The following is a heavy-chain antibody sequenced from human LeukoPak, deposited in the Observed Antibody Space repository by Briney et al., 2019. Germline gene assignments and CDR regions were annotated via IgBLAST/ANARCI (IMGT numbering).Heavy chain of an antibody. CDR2: IYYSGST. V-gene: IGHV4-59*01. CDR1: GASISSYY. Sequence: PSETLSLTCTVSGASISSYYWSWIRQPPGKGLEWIGYIYYSGSTNYNPSLKSRVTISVNTSKNQFSLRLSSVTAADTAVYYCARHRYYYDSSGYYYQPWGQGTLVTVSS. D-gene: IGHD3-22*01. CDR3: ARHRYYYDSSGYYYQP. J-gene: IGHJ5*02.